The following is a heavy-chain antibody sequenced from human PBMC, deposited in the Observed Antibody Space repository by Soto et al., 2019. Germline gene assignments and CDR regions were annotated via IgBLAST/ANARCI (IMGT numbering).Heavy chain of an antibody. Sequence: SETLSLTCDVYGGSFSGYIWTWIRQTPGKGLQWIGQINHSGSANYNPSFKSRVTISVDTSKNQFSLKLNSVTAADTAVYYCARDLWGYCGTDCYPLDVWGQGTTVTVSS. V-gene: IGHV4-34*01. CDR2: INHSGSA. CDR1: GGSFSGYI. CDR3: ARDLWGYCGTDCYPLDV. D-gene: IGHD2-21*02. J-gene: IGHJ6*02.